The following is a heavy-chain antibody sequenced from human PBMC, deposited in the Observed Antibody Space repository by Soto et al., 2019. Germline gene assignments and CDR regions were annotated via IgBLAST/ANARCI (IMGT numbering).Heavy chain of an antibody. CDR1: GFTFSSYG. Sequence: QVQLVESGGGVVQPGRSLRLSCAGSGFTFSSYGMHWVRQAPGKGLEWVAVIWYDGSNKYYADSVKGRFTISRDNSKNTLYLQMNSLRAEDTAVYYCARDGASGWSDYWGQGTLVTVSS. D-gene: IGHD6-19*01. CDR3: ARDGASGWSDY. CDR2: IWYDGSNK. V-gene: IGHV3-33*01. J-gene: IGHJ4*02.